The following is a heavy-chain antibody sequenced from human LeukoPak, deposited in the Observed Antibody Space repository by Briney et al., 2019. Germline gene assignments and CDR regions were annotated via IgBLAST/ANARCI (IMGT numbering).Heavy chain of an antibody. CDR2: IYYSGST. CDR3: ARAPRDSSGYYYYYYYYMDV. CDR1: GGSISSYY. D-gene: IGHD3-22*01. Sequence: SETLSLTCSVSGGSISSYYWSWIRQPPGKGLEWIGYIYYSGSTNYNPSLKSRVTISVDTSKNQFSLKLSSVTAADTAVYYCARAPRDSSGYYYYYYYYMDVWGKGTTVTVSS. V-gene: IGHV4-59*01. J-gene: IGHJ6*03.